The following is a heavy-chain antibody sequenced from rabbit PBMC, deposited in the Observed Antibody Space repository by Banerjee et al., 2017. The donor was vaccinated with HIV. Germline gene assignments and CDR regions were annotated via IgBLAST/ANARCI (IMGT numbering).Heavy chain of an antibody. CDR3: AINTYANSMTYYNL. V-gene: IGHV1S45*01. J-gene: IGHJ4*01. D-gene: IGHD1-1*01. Sequence: QEQLEESGGDLVKPEGSLTLTCTASGFSFSSSYWICWVRQAPGKGLEWIACIAAGSSGSTHYASWAKGRFTISKTSSTTVTLQMTSLTAADTATYFCAINTYANSMTYYNLWGPGTLVTVS. CDR1: GFSFSSSYW. CDR2: IAAGSSGST.